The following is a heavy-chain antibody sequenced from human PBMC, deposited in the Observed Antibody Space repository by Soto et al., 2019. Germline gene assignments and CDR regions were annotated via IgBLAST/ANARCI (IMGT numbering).Heavy chain of an antibody. CDR2: ISATATGT. D-gene: IGHD3-10*01. Sequence: GGSLRLSCVASGFAFSDYGMSGVRQATGKGLEWVSSISATATGTYYADSVKGRFTVSRDNSKSTVYLDLTSLRVEDTAVFYCTKDLNYYGSGSHYWGQGTQVTVSS. CDR1: GFAFSDYG. J-gene: IGHJ4*02. V-gene: IGHV3-23*01. CDR3: TKDLNYYGSGSHY.